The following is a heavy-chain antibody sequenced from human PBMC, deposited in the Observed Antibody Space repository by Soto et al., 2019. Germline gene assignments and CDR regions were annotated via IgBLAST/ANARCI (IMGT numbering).Heavy chain of an antibody. J-gene: IGHJ5*02. V-gene: IGHV1-18*01. CDR3: ARVQTDGASGWWYNWFDP. CDR2: ISAYNGNT. Sequence: QVQLVQSGAEVKKPGASVKVSCKASGYTFTSYGISWVRQAPGQGLEWMGWISAYNGNTNYAQKLQGRVTMTTDTSTSKAYMEPRSLRSDDTAVYYCARVQTDGASGWWYNWFDPWGQGTLVTVSS. D-gene: IGHD6-19*01. CDR1: GYTFTSYG.